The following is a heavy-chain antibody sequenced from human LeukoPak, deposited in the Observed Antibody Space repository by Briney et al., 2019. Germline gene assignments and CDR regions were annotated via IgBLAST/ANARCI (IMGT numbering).Heavy chain of an antibody. CDR1: GFSFPDSA. D-gene: IGHD6-6*01. CDR2: ISWNSGTI. CDR3: AKKSGPSSSLDY. Sequence: GGSLRLSCAASGFSFPDSAMHWVRQAPGKGLEWVSVISWNSGTIAYADSVKGRFTISRDNAKNSLYLQMNSLRPEDTAFYYCAKKSGPSSSLDYWGQGTLVTVSS. J-gene: IGHJ4*02. V-gene: IGHV3-9*01.